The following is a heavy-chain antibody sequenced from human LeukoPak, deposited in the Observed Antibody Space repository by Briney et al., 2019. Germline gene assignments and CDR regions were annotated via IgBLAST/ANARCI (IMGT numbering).Heavy chain of an antibody. CDR2: ISSSVGST. Sequence: VASLRVSCAASGFTFSSYAMSWVRQAPGKGLEWVSAISSSVGSTYYADSVKGRFTISRDNSKNTLYLQMNSLRAEDTAVYYCAKGLRSSSWYEFDYWGQGTLVTVSS. J-gene: IGHJ4*02. CDR3: AKGLRSSSWYEFDY. V-gene: IGHV3-23*01. CDR1: GFTFSSYA. D-gene: IGHD6-13*01.